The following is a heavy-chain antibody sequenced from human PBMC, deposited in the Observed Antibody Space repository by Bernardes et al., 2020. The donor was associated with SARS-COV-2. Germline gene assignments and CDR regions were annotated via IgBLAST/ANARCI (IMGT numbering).Heavy chain of an antibody. CDR2: ISGSGGRT. Sequence: GSLSLSCAASGFPFISFAMSWVRPAPGKGLEWVSVISGSGGRTNYADSVKGRFTISRDNSKNTLFLQMNSLRAEDTAVYYCAKPGTDYWGQGTLVTVSS. J-gene: IGHJ4*02. V-gene: IGHV3-23*01. D-gene: IGHD1-1*01. CDR3: AKPGTDY. CDR1: GFPFISFA.